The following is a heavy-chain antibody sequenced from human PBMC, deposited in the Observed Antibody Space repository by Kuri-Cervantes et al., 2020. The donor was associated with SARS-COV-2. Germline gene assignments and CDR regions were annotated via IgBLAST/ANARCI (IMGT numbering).Heavy chain of an antibody. CDR2: ISPYKDYT. CDR1: GYTFTGYY. CDR3: ARVFFGRAHGAGTYYFMDV. V-gene: IGHV1-18*04. D-gene: IGHD3-10*01. Sequence: ASVKVSCKASGYTFTGYYMHWVRQAPGQGLEWLGWISPYKDYTKYAQKVQGRVTMTTDTSTNTTYMEVRSLRSDDTAVYFCARVFFGRAHGAGTYYFMDVWGKGTTVTVSS. J-gene: IGHJ6*03.